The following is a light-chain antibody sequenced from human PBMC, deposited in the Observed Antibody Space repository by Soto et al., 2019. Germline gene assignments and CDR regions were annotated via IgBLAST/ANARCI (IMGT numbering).Light chain of an antibody. CDR1: SSDIGKYDR. Sequence: QSALTQPPSVSGSPGQSVTISCTGTSSDIGKYDRVSWYQLPPGKAPKLIIYEVTNRPSGVPARFSGSKSGNTASLTISGLQAEDEADYYCSSYISTSRYVFGAGTSSPS. CDR2: EVT. V-gene: IGLV2-18*02. CDR3: SSYISTSRYV. J-gene: IGLJ1*01.